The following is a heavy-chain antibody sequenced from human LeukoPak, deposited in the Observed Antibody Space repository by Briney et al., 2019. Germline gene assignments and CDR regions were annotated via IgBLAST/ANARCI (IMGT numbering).Heavy chain of an antibody. J-gene: IGHJ6*03. Sequence: PGWSLRLSCVASGFTFSSYAMTWVRKAPGKGLESLSAISSSGGSTYYADSVKGRLTISRDNSKNTLFLQMDNLRVEDTAVYYCAKDPRDGYTYYYYYYMDVWGTGTTVTVSS. D-gene: IGHD5-24*01. V-gene: IGHV3-23*01. CDR2: ISSSGGST. CDR1: GFTFSSYA. CDR3: AKDPRDGYTYYYYYYMDV.